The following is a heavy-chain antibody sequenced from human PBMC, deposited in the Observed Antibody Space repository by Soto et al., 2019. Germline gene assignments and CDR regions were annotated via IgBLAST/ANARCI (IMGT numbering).Heavy chain of an antibody. D-gene: IGHD2-21*02. Sequence: EVQLVESGGGLVQPGGSLSLSCEASGLTFRNYWMHWVRQAPGKGMVWVSRIHRDGTSTIYEDSVKGRFTLSRDNAKNALYLQMNSLRAEDTAVYYCARDGAYCGGDCYSRWYFDLWCRGTLVTVSS. J-gene: IGHJ2*01. V-gene: IGHV3-74*01. CDR2: IHRDGTST. CDR1: GLTFRNYW. CDR3: ARDGAYCGGDCYSRWYFDL.